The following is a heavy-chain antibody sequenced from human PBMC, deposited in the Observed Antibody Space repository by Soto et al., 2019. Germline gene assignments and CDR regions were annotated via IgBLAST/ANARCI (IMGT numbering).Heavy chain of an antibody. CDR3: ARGTNFGVVMLLGMDV. D-gene: IGHD3-3*01. J-gene: IGHJ6*02. Sequence: SVKVSCKAYGYTCTGYYMHWVRQAPGQGLEWMGWINPNSGGTNYAQKFQGWVTMTRDTSISTAYMELSRLRSDDTAVYYCARGTNFGVVMLLGMDVWGQETTVTVSS. CDR2: INPNSGGT. V-gene: IGHV1-2*04. CDR1: GYTCTGYY.